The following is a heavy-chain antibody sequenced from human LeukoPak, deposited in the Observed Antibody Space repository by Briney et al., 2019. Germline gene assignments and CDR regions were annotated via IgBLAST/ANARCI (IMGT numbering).Heavy chain of an antibody. CDR2: IYYSGST. J-gene: IGHJ6*02. CDR3: ARVSGNTMVRGVIEPLYYYYGMDV. Sequence: SETLSLTCAVYGGSFSGYYWSWIRQPPGKGLEWIGYIYYSGSTNYNPSLKSRVTISVDTSKNQFSLKLSSVTAADTAVYYCARVSGNTMVRGVIEPLYYYYGMDVWGQGTTVTVSS. D-gene: IGHD3-10*01. V-gene: IGHV4-59*01. CDR1: GGSFSGYY.